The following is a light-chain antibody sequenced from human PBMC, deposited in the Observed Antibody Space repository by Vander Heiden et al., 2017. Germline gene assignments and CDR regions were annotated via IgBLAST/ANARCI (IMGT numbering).Light chain of an antibody. J-gene: IGKJ3*01. CDR2: AAS. V-gene: IGKV1-8*01. Sequence: AIWITHSPSSLSSSTGDRVTVTWRASQGISSYLVWYQQKPGKAPKLLIYAASTLQSGVPSRFSGSGSGTDFTLTISCLQSEDFATYYCQQDDSFPFTFGHGTKVXIK. CDR3: QQDDSFPFT. CDR1: QGISSY.